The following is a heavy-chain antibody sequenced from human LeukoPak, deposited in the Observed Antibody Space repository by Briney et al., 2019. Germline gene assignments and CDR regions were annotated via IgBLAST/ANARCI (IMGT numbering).Heavy chain of an antibody. CDR2: INPNSGGT. Sequence: GASVKVSCKASGYTFTGYYMHWVRQAPGQGLEWMGWINPNSGGTNYAQKFQGWVTMTRDTSISTAYMELSRLRSDDTAVYYCAKALGYCSSTSCYHGMDVWGQGTTVTVSS. J-gene: IGHJ6*02. D-gene: IGHD2-2*01. CDR3: AKALGYCSSTSCYHGMDV. V-gene: IGHV1-2*04. CDR1: GYTFTGYY.